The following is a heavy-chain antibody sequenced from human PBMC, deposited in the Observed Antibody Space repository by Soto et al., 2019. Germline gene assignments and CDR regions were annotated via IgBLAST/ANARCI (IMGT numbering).Heavy chain of an antibody. D-gene: IGHD1-26*01. V-gene: IGHV3-23*01. CDR2: ISGSGGST. J-gene: IGHJ1*01. CDR1: GFTFSSYA. CDR3: AKVCSGSHYPEYFQH. Sequence: GGSLRLSCAASGFTFSSYAMSWVRQAPGKGLEWVSAISGSGGSTYYADSVKGRFTISRDNSKNTLYLQMNSLRAEDTAVYYCAKVCSGSHYPEYFQHWGQGTLVTVSS.